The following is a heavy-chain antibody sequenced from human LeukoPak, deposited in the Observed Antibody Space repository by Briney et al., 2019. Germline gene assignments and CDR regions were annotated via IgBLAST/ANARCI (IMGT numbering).Heavy chain of an antibody. D-gene: IGHD6-6*01. Sequence: PGGSLRLSCAASGFTFSSYWMSWVRQAPGKGLEWEANIKQDGSEKYYVDSVKGRFTISRDNAKNSLYLQMNSLRAEDTAVYYCARVRIAARRAFDIWGQGTMVTVSS. CDR1: GFTFSSYW. CDR3: ARVRIAARRAFDI. J-gene: IGHJ3*02. V-gene: IGHV3-7*01. CDR2: IKQDGSEK.